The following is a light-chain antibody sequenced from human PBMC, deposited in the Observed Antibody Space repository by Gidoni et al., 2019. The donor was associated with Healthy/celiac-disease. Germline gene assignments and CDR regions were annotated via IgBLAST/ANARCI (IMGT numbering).Light chain of an antibody. CDR3: QVWDSSTALYV. J-gene: IGLJ1*01. CDR2: RDN. Sequence: SYELTQPLSVSVALGQPARITWGGNNLGSKNVHWYQQMPGQAPVLVIYRDNNRPSGIPERFSGSNAGNTATLTISIAQAGDEADYYCQVWDSSTALYVFGTGTKVTVL. CDR1: NLGSKN. V-gene: IGLV3-9*01.